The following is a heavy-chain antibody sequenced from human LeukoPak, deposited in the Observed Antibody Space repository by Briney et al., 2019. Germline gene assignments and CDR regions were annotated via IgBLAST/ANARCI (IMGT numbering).Heavy chain of an antibody. V-gene: IGHV3-30*18. CDR1: GFTFSSYW. D-gene: IGHD3-10*01. CDR3: AKDLSGRKGSFDY. CDR2: ISSDGNNE. Sequence: GGSLRLSCAASGFTFSSYWMTWVRQAPGKGLEWVALISSDGNNEYYADSVKGRFTISRDNSKNTLFLQMNSLRAEDTAVYYCAKDLSGRKGSFDYWGQGTLVTVSS. J-gene: IGHJ4*02.